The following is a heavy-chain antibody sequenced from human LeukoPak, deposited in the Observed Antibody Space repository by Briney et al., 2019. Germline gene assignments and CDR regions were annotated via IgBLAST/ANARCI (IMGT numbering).Heavy chain of an antibody. CDR3: ARGSAGTAYYYYGMDV. D-gene: IGHD6-13*01. CDR2: MNPNSGNT. CDR1: GYTFTSYD. V-gene: IGHV1-8*01. J-gene: IGHJ6*02. Sequence: ASVKVSCKASGYTFTSYDIDWVRQATGQGLEWMGWMNPNSGNTGYAQKFQGRVTMTRNTSISTAYMELSSLRSEDTAVYYCARGSAGTAYYYYGMDVWGQGTTVTVSS.